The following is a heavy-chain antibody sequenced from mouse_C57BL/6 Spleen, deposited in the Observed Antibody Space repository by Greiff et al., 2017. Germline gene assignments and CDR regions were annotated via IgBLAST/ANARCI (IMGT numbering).Heavy chain of an antibody. D-gene: IGHD2-3*01. CDR3: ARGGGYYDFDY. J-gene: IGHJ2*01. Sequence: EVQLQESGPELVKPGASVKISCKASGYSFTGYYMNWVKQSPEKSLEWIGEINPSTGGTTYNQKFKAKATLTVDKSSSTAYMQLKSLTSEDSAVYYCARGGGYYDFDYWGQGTTLTVSS. V-gene: IGHV1-42*01. CDR2: INPSTGGT. CDR1: GYSFTGYY.